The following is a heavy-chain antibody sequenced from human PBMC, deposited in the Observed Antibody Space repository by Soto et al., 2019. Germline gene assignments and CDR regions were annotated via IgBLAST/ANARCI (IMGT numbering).Heavy chain of an antibody. Sequence: GSLRLSCAASGFTFSSYAMSWVRQAPGKGLEWVSSLSGSGGSTYYADSVKGRFTISRDSSKNTLYLPMNSLRPEDTAVYFCAKNWDSSGWFFFDYWGQGTLVTVSS. D-gene: IGHD6-19*01. CDR2: LSGSGGST. CDR3: AKNWDSSGWFFFDY. CDR1: GFTFSSYA. V-gene: IGHV3-23*01. J-gene: IGHJ4*02.